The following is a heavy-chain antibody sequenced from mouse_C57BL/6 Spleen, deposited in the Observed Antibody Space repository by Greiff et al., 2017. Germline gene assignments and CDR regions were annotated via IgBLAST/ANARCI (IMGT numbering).Heavy chain of an antibody. J-gene: IGHJ3*01. Sequence: EVKLQESGGGLVQPGGSMKLSCVASGFTFSNYWMNWVRPSPEKGLEWVAQIRLKSDNYATHYAESVKGRFTISRDDSKSSVYLQMNNLSAEDTGIYYCTGEITTVAFAYWGQGTLVTVSA. V-gene: IGHV6-3*01. D-gene: IGHD1-1*01. CDR2: IRLKSDNYAT. CDR3: TGEITTVAFAY. CDR1: GFTFSNYW.